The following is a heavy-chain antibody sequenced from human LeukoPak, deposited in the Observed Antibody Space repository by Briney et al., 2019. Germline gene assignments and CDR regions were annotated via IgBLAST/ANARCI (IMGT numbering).Heavy chain of an antibody. CDR1: GYTFTGYY. J-gene: IGHJ4*02. CDR3: ARGGTTYYYDGSGYHDLDY. V-gene: IGHV1-2*02. CDR2: INPNSGGT. Sequence: ASVKVSCKASGYTFTGYYMHWVRQAPGQGLEWMGWINPNSGGTNYAQKFQGRVTMARDTSISTAYMELSRLRSDDTAVNYCARGGTTYYYDGSGYHDLDYWGQGTLITVSS. D-gene: IGHD3-22*01.